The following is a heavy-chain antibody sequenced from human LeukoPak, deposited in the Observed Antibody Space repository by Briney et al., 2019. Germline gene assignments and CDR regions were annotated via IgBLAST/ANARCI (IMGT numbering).Heavy chain of an antibody. J-gene: IGHJ5*02. CDR3: ARWVPPCSGGSCYSGDWFDP. D-gene: IGHD2-15*01. CDR1: GYTFTSYD. Sequence: GSVKVSCKASGYTFTSYDINWVRQATGQGLEWTGWMNPNSGNTGYAQKFQGRVTMTRNTSISTAYMELSSLRSEDTAVYYCARWVPPCSGGSCYSGDWFDPWGQGTLVTVSS. CDR2: MNPNSGNT. V-gene: IGHV1-8*01.